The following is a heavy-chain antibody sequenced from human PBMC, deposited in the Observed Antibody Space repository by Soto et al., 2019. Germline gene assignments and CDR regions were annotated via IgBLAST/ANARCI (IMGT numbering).Heavy chain of an antibody. Sequence: EVQLLASGGGWVQPGRSLRLSCAASGFTFDVYAMHWVRQAPGKGLEWVSGINYNSGSVGYADSVKGRFTISRDNAKNSLQLQMNSVRAEDTAVYYCAKDISLRGWVYLVVEYWGQGTLVTVSP. V-gene: IGHV3-9*01. J-gene: IGHJ4*02. CDR2: INYNSGSV. CDR3: AKDISLRGWVYLVVEY. D-gene: IGHD6-13*01. CDR1: GFTFDVYA.